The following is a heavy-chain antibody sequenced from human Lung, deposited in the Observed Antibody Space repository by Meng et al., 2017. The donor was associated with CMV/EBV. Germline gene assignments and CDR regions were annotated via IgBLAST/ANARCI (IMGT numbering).Heavy chain of an antibody. V-gene: IGHV3-33*06. CDR3: AKEDPNTVSFDY. CDR1: GFIFRNFG. D-gene: IGHD4-11*01. CDR2: IWYDGSSK. J-gene: IGHJ4*02. Sequence: GRSLSLXXAASGFIFRNFGMHWVRQAPGKGLEWVAVIWYDGSSKYYADSVKGRFTISRDNSKNTLFLLMNSLRAEDTAVYYCAKEDPNTVSFDYWGQGTLVTVSS.